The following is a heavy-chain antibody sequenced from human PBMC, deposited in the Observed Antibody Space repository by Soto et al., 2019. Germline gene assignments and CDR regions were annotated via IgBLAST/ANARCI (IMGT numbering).Heavy chain of an antibody. CDR1: GASISSYF. J-gene: IGHJ4*02. V-gene: IGHV4-59*01. Sequence: QVQLQESGPGLVKPSETLSLTCTVSGASISSYFWNWIRQPPGKGLDLIGNMHYSGTTNYNPSLKSPLTISVDTTKNHFSLKLSSVTAADTAIYYCAAGNDYWRQGTLVTVSS. CDR2: MHYSGTT. D-gene: IGHD6-13*01. CDR3: AAGNDY.